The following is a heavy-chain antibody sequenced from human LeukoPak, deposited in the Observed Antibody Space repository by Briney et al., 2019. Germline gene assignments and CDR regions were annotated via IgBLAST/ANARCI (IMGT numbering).Heavy chain of an antibody. CDR1: GFTFSTYS. CDR3: ARPVGISNRVMEDY. CDR2: ISSSSRYM. J-gene: IGHJ4*01. D-gene: IGHD3-16*02. V-gene: IGHV3-21*01. Sequence: GGSLRLSCAASGFTFSTYSMNWVRQAPGKGLEWVSSISSSSRYMYYAGSVKGRFTISRDNAKNSLYLQMNNLRAEDTAVYYCARPVGISNRVMEDYWGHGTLVTVSS.